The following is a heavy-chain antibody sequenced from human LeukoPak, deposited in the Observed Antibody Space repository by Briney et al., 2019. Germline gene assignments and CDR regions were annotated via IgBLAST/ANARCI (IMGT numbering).Heavy chain of an antibody. V-gene: IGHV3-30*04. CDR2: ISYEGSNK. D-gene: IGHD6-13*01. Sequence: GMSLRLFCAASGFTFRSYAMHWVRQARGKGLEWVAVISYEGSNKYYADSVKGRFHISRNNSKNTLYLQMNSLRAEDNAVYYCAREAGIAAAGPLFDYWGQGTLVTVSS. J-gene: IGHJ4*02. CDR3: AREAGIAAAGPLFDY. CDR1: GFTFRSYA.